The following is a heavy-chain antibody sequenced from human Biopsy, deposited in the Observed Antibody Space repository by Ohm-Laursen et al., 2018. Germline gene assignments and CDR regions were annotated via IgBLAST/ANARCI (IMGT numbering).Heavy chain of an antibody. CDR1: WFTFCRYS. V-gene: IGHV3-23*01. Sequence: GGPRLFRVAPWFTFCRYSMGLGRPAPREGGGGGSGIYGSGRTYYADSVKGRFTISRDNSKNTLFLQLSSLRAEDTAVYHCAKDRDLNLLAWFDPWGQGTLVTVSS. D-gene: IGHD2-8*02. J-gene: IGHJ5*01. CDR3: AKDRDLNLLAWFDP. CDR2: IYGSGRT.